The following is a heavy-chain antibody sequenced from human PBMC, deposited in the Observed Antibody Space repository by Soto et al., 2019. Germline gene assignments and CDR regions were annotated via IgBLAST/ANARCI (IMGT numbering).Heavy chain of an antibody. CDR1: GFVFRRNA. CDR2: ISSSSSYI. CDR3: ARSTTYYYDSSGYYYSSWFDP. Sequence: SWGSLTLSCVGSGFVFRRNAMNWVRQAPGKGLEWVSSISSSSSYIYYADSVKGRFTISRDNAKNSLYLQMNSLRAEDTAVYYCARSTTYYYDSSGYYYSSWFDPWGQGTLVTVSS. V-gene: IGHV3-21*01. J-gene: IGHJ5*02. D-gene: IGHD3-22*01.